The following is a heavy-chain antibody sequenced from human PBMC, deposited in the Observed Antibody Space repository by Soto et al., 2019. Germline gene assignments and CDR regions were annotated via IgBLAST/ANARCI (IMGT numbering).Heavy chain of an antibody. CDR1: GYTFTSYG. Sequence: ASVKVSCKASGYTFTSYGISWVRQAPGQGLEWMGWISAYNGNTNYAQKLQGRVTRTTDTSTSTAYMELRSLRSDDTAVYYCARETMDDFWSGYYSSGKNMDVWGKGTTVTVSS. CDR3: ARETMDDFWSGYYSSGKNMDV. D-gene: IGHD3-3*01. J-gene: IGHJ6*03. V-gene: IGHV1-18*01. CDR2: ISAYNGNT.